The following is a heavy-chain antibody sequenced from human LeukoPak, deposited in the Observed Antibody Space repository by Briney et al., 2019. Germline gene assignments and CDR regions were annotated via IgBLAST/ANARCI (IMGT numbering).Heavy chain of an antibody. D-gene: IGHD3-16*01. CDR2: IDWDDDN. J-gene: IGHJ4*02. CDR3: ARTTGDEIGGGHYFDY. CDR1: GGSFSGYY. V-gene: IGHV2-70*11. Sequence: TLSLTCAVYGGSFSGYYWTWLRQPPGKALEWLARIDWDDDNYYSTSLKTRLTISKDTSKNQVVLTMTNIDPVDTATYYCARTTGDEIGGGHYFDYWGQGTLVTVSS.